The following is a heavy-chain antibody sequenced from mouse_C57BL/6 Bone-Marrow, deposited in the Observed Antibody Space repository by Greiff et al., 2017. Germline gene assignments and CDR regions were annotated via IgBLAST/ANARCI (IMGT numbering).Heavy chain of an antibody. CDR2: IWSGGST. Sequence: VQLQESGPGLVQPSQSLSITCTASGFSLTSYGVHWVRQSPGKGLEWLGVIWSGGSTDYNAAFISRLSISKDNSKSQVLFKMNSLQADDTAIYFWARSRNGNAYAKDYWGQGTSVTVSS. CDR1: GFSLTSYG. CDR3: ARSRNGNAYAKDY. V-gene: IGHV2-2*01. D-gene: IGHD2-1*01. J-gene: IGHJ4*01.